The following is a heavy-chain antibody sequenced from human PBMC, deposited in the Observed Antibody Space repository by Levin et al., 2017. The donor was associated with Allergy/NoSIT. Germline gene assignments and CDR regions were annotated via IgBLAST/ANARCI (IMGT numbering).Heavy chain of an antibody. CDR1: GFTFSSYG. D-gene: IGHD5-24*01. J-gene: IGHJ6*02. Sequence: PGGSLRLSCAASGFTFSSYGMHWVRQAPGKGLEWVAVISYDGSKKYYADSVKGRFTISRDNSKNTLYLQMNSLRAEDTAVYYCAKMAGDGYNYMDYYYDYGMDVWGQGTTVTVSS. V-gene: IGHV3-30*18. CDR2: ISYDGSKK. CDR3: AKMAGDGYNYMDYYYDYGMDV.